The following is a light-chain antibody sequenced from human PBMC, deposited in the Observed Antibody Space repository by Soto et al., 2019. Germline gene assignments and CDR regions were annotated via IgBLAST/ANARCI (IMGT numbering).Light chain of an antibody. V-gene: IGLV1-40*01. CDR3: QSYDSSLSCWV. CDR1: SSYIGAGYD. Sequence: QSVLTQPPSVSGAPGQRVTISCTGSSSYIGAGYDVHWYQQLPRTAPKLLIYGNSNRPSGVPDRFSGSKSGTSASLAITGLQAEDEADYFCQSYDSSLSCWVFGGGTKLTVL. CDR2: GNS. J-gene: IGLJ3*02.